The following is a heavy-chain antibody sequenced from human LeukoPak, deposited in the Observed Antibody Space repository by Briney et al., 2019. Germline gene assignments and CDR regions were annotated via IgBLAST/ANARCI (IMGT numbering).Heavy chain of an antibody. CDR3: ARYSGSRHDPFDI. CDR2: ISAYNGNR. V-gene: IGHV1-18*01. CDR1: GYTFTDDG. J-gene: IGHJ3*02. Sequence: ASVKVSCKXSGYTFTDDGITWVRQAPRQGLEWVGWISAYNGNRDYAQKFQGRVTMTTDTSTSTAYMDLRSLRSDDTAVYYCARYSGSRHDPFDIWGQGTMVTVSS. D-gene: IGHD1-26*01.